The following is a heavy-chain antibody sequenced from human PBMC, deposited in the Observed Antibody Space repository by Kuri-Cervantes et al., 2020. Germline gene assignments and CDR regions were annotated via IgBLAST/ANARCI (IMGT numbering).Heavy chain of an antibody. J-gene: IGHJ6*02. Sequence: GGSLRLSCAASGFTFSDYYMSWIRQAPGKGLEWVSYISSSGSTIYYADSVKGRFTISRDNAKNSLYQQMNSLRAEDTAVYYCARAGTMVRTRMDVWGQGTTVTVSS. CDR3: ARAGTMVRTRMDV. D-gene: IGHD3-10*01. V-gene: IGHV3-11*01. CDR2: ISSSGSTI. CDR1: GFTFSDYY.